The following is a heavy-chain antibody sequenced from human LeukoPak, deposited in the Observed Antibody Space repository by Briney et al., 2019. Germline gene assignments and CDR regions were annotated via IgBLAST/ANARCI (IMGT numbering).Heavy chain of an antibody. CDR3: ARDAGYDFWSGTDGPYFQH. J-gene: IGHJ1*01. D-gene: IGHD3-3*01. V-gene: IGHV3-21*01. CDR1: GFTFSSHS. CDR2: ISSSSSYT. Sequence: PGGSLRLSCAASGFTFSSHSMNWVRQAPEKGPEWVSSISSSSSYTYYADSVKGRFTISRDNAKNSLYLQMNSLRAEDTAVYYCARDAGYDFWSGTDGPYFQHWGQGTLVTVSS.